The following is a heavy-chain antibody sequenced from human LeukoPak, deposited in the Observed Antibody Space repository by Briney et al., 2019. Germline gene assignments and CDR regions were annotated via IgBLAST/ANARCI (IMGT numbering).Heavy chain of an antibody. D-gene: IGHD6-25*01. CDR1: GYTFTSYG. J-gene: IGHJ5*02. CDR2: ISAYNGNT. CDR3: ATTLPGGQRSWFDP. V-gene: IGHV1-18*01. Sequence: ASVKVSCKASGYTFTSYGISWVRQAPGQGLEWMGWISAYNGNTNYAQKLQGRVTMTTGTSTSTAYMELRSLRSDDTAVYYCATTLPGGQRSWFDPWGQGTLVTVSS.